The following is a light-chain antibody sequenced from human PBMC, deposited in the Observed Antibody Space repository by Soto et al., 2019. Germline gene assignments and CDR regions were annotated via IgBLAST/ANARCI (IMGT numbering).Light chain of an antibody. J-gene: IGLJ1*01. CDR2: DVS. Sequence: HSALTQPASVSGSPGQSITISCTGTSSDVGGYNYVSWYQQHPGKAPKLMIYDVSNRPSGVSNRFSGSKSGNTASLTISGLQTEDEADYYCSSYTSSITRVFGTGTKLTVL. V-gene: IGLV2-14*03. CDR1: SSDVGGYNY. CDR3: SSYTSSITRV.